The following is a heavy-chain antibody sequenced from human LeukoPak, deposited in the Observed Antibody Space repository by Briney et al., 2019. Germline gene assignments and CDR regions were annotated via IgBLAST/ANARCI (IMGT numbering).Heavy chain of an antibody. Sequence: PGGSLRLSCAASGFTFSSYAMSWVRQAPGKGLEWVSGMGGSGGSTDYADSVKGRFTISRDNSKNTLYLQMNSLRAEDTAVYYCATDSNSWFFDYWGQGTLVTVSS. V-gene: IGHV3-23*01. CDR1: GFTFSSYA. CDR2: MGGSGGST. D-gene: IGHD6-13*01. J-gene: IGHJ4*02. CDR3: ATDSNSWFFDY.